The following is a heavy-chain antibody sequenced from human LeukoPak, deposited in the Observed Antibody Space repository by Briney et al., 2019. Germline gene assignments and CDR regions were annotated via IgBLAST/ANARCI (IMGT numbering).Heavy chain of an antibody. D-gene: IGHD6-19*01. CDR3: AKDQWLVPPQDAFDV. CDR2: ISDSGDKT. CDR1: GFTFANYA. Sequence: GGSLRLSCAASGFTFANYAMNWVRQAPGRGLEWVATISDSGDKTYYADSVKGRFTISRDNPKNTLYLQMNSLRAEDTALYYCAKDQWLVPPQDAFDVWGQGSMVTVSS. V-gene: IGHV3-23*01. J-gene: IGHJ3*01.